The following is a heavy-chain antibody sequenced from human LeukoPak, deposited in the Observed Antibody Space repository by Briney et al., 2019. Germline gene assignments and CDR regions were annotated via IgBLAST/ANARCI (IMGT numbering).Heavy chain of an antibody. Sequence: SETLSLTCSVSGGSISSHYWSWVRQPPGQALEFIGYIYYGGRTQYNPSLKRRVTMTMDTFKNQFSLWLNSVSAADTGVYYCARGVTVAGTFYFCMDVWGKGTTVTVSS. CDR3: ARGVTVAGTFYFCMDV. J-gene: IGHJ6*03. CDR1: GGSISSHY. D-gene: IGHD6-19*01. V-gene: IGHV4-59*11. CDR2: IYYGGRT.